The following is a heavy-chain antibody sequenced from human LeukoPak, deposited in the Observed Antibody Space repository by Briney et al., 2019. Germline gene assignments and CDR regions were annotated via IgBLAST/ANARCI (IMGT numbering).Heavy chain of an antibody. CDR3: ARDKERQLWIDY. CDR1: GGSISSSSYY. D-gene: IGHD5-18*01. V-gene: IGHV4-39*07. Sequence: MASETLSLTRTVSGGSISSSSYYWGWIRQPPGKGLEWIGSIYYSGSAFYNPSLKSRVTISVDTSKNQFSLKLSSVTAADTAVYYCARDKERQLWIDYWGQGTLVTVSS. J-gene: IGHJ4*02. CDR2: IYYSGSA.